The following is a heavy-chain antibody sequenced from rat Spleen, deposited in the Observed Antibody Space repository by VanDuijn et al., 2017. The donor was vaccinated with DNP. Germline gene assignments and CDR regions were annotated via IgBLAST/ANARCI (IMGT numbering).Heavy chain of an antibody. Sequence: VQQSGGGLVEPGRSMKLSCVASGLTFSNYYMAWVRQAPKKGLEWVASISIDGSITYYRDSVKGRFTISRDNTKNALYLQMDSLRSEDTATYYCTTLNYYASLSGYFDHWGQGVMVTVSS. V-gene: IGHV5-25*01. CDR1: GLTFSNYY. CDR3: TTLNYYASLSGYFDH. J-gene: IGHJ2*01. CDR2: ISIDGSIT. D-gene: IGHD1-12*01.